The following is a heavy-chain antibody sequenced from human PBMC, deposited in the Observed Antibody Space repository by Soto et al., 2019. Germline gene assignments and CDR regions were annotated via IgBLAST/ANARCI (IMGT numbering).Heavy chain of an antibody. V-gene: IGHV4-34*01. CDR3: AIAVAGTNWFDP. CDR1: GGSFSGYY. CDR2: INHSGST. D-gene: IGHD6-19*01. J-gene: IGHJ5*02. Sequence: SETLSLTCAVYGGSFSGYYWSWIRQPPGKGLEWIGEINHSGSTNYNPSLKSRVTISVDTSKNQFSLKRSSVTAADTAVYYCAIAVAGTNWFDPWGQGTLVTVSS.